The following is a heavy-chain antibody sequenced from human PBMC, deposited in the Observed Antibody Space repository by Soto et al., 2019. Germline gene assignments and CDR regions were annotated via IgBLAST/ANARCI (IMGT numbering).Heavy chain of an antibody. D-gene: IGHD2-2*01. J-gene: IGHJ5*02. V-gene: IGHV4-39*01. Sequence: SETLSLTCTVSGGSISSSSYYWGWIRQPPGKGLEWIGSIYYSGSTYYNPSLKSRVTISVDTSKNQFSLKLSSVTAADTAVYYCASLVDIVVVPAVNSNWFDPWGQGTLVT. CDR2: IYYSGST. CDR1: GGSISSSSYY. CDR3: ASLVDIVVVPAVNSNWFDP.